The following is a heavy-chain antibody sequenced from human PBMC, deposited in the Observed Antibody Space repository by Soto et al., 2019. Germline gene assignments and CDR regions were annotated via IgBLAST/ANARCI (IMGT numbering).Heavy chain of an antibody. CDR2: IDPTDSYT. Sequence: GESLKISCQASGYSFTTYWISWVRQMPGKGLECMGRIDPTDSYTDYGPSFEGHVTMSVDRSINTAYLEWSSLKASDSAMYYCAGLTLAQDSSGYKIFDYWGLGTLVTVSS. CDR3: AGLTLAQDSSGYKIFDY. D-gene: IGHD3-22*01. V-gene: IGHV5-10-1*01. J-gene: IGHJ4*02. CDR1: GYSFTTYW.